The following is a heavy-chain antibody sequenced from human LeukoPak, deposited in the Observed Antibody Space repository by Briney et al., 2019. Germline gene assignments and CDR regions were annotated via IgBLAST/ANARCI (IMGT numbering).Heavy chain of an antibody. V-gene: IGHV3-30*18. Sequence: GGSLRLSCAASGFTFSSYGMHWVRQAPGKGLEWVAVISYDGNYKYYADSVKGRFTISRDNSRNTLYLQMNGLRAEDTAVYYCAKDLGFEHQLLCLDNWGQGALVTVSS. CDR1: GFTFSSYG. D-gene: IGHD2-2*01. CDR3: AKDLGFEHQLLCLDN. CDR2: ISYDGNYK. J-gene: IGHJ4*02.